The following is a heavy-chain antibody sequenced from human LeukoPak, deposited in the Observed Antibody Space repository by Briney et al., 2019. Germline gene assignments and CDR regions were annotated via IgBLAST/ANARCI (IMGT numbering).Heavy chain of an antibody. CDR1: GFTFNNAW. CDR2: IKSKTDGGTT. D-gene: IGHD3-9*01. V-gene: IGHV3-15*01. CDR3: TTDLRYFDWLSTEDY. J-gene: IGHJ4*02. Sequence: GGSLRLSCAASGFTFNNAWVSWVRQAPGKGLEWVGRIKSKTDGGTTDYAASVKGRFAISRDDSKNTLYLQMNSLKTEDTAVYYCTTDLRYFDWLSTEDYWGQGTLVTVSS.